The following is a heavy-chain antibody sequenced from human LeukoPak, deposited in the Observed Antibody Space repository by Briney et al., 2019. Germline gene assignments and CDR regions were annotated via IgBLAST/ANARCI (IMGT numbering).Heavy chain of an antibody. Sequence: PPETLSVTCTDPRDSPRRTTYYSSWIRQHPGKGLEWIGYIYYSGITYYNPSLKSRVTISVDTSKNQFSLYLSSVTAADTAVYYCARVTSGEFADYWGQGTLVTVSS. V-gene: IGHV4-31*03. CDR2: IYYSGIT. CDR3: ARVTSGEFADY. D-gene: IGHD3-10*01. J-gene: IGHJ4*02. CDR1: RDSPRRTTYY.